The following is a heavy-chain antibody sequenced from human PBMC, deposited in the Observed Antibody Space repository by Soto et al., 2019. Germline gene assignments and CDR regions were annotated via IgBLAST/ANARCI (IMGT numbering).Heavy chain of an antibody. CDR1: GFTFSSYT. V-gene: IGHV3-21*01. Sequence: EVQLVESGGGLVKPGGSLRLSCAASGFTFSSYTMNWVRQAPGKGLEWVSSISFSSTYIHYADSVKGRFTISRDNAKNALYLQMNSLRAEDTAVYYCARGAGDLPYWGQGTLVTVSS. CDR3: ARGAGDLPY. J-gene: IGHJ4*02. D-gene: IGHD7-27*01. CDR2: ISFSSTYI.